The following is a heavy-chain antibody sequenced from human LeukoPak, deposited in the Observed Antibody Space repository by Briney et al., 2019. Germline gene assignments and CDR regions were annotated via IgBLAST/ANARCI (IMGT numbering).Heavy chain of an antibody. Sequence: SETLSLTCAVYGGSFSGYQWSWIRQPPGKGLEWIGEINHSGSSKYNSSLKSRVTISIDASKNQFSLKLNSVTAADTAVYYCARRPDGFDIWGQGTMVTVSS. CDR2: INHSGSS. CDR3: ARRPDGFDI. V-gene: IGHV4-34*01. J-gene: IGHJ3*02. CDR1: GGSFSGYQ.